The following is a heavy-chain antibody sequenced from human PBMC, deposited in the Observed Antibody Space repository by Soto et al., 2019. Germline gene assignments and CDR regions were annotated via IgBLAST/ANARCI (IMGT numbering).Heavy chain of an antibody. D-gene: IGHD3-3*01. V-gene: IGHV4-34*01. CDR1: GGSFSGYY. Sequence: ESRSLTCAVYGGSFSGYYWSWIRQPPGKGLEWIGEINHSGSTNYNPSLKSRVTISVDTSKNQFSLKLSSVTAADTAVYYCAREILLYYYYYYGMDVWGQGTTVTVSS. CDR2: INHSGST. CDR3: AREILLYYYYYYGMDV. J-gene: IGHJ6*02.